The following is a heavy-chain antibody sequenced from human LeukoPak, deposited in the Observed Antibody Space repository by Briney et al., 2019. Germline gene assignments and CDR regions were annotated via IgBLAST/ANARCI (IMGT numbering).Heavy chain of an antibody. CDR2: IKQDGSEK. CDR3: ARDGGPRGYSYGYRWYFDL. CDR1: GFTFSSYW. V-gene: IGHV3-7*04. D-gene: IGHD5-18*01. Sequence: PGGSLRLSCAASGFTFSSYWMSWVRQAPGKGLEWVSNIKQDGSEKYYVDPVKGRFTISRDNAKNSLYLQMNSLRAEDTAVYYCARDGGPRGYSYGYRWYFDLWGRGTLVTVSS. J-gene: IGHJ2*01.